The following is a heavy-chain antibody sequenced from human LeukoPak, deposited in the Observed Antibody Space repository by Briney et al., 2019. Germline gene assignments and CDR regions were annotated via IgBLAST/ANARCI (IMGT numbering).Heavy chain of an antibody. J-gene: IGHJ4*02. D-gene: IGHD4-17*01. V-gene: IGHV3-23*01. CDR2: ISGSGGST. CDR1: GFTFSSYA. CDR3: AKDDGDYPIYFDY. Sequence: PGGSLRLSCAASGFTFSSYAMSGVRQAPGKGLEWVSAISGSGGSTYYADSVKGRFTISRDNSKNTLYLQMNSLRAEDTAVYYCAKDDGDYPIYFDYWGQGTLVTVSS.